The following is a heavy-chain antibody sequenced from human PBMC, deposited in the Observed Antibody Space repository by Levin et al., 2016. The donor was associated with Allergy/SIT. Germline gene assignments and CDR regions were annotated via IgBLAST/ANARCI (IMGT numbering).Heavy chain of an antibody. J-gene: IGHJ3*02. CDR2: IYPGDSDT. D-gene: IGHD1-26*01. CDR1: GYSFTSYW. CDR3: ARPDSSGSSKSDAFDI. Sequence: GESLKISCKGSGYSFTSYWIGWVRQMPGKGLEWMGIIYPGDSDTRYSPSFQGQVTFSADKSISTAYLQWSSLKASDTAMYYCARPDSSGSSKSDAFDIWGQGTMVTVSS. V-gene: IGHV5-51*01.